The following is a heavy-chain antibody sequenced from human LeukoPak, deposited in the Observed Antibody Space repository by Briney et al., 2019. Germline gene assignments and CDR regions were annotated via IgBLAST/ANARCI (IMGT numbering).Heavy chain of an antibody. V-gene: IGHV3-23*01. CDR1: GFTLNRNA. Sequence: GGSLRLSCAASGFTLNRNAISWVRQAPGKGLEWVSTIGGSGDKTFYADSVKGRFTISRDNSRNMVHLQMNSLTGEDTALYYCVRRGDASSGWGDHDFWGQGALVTVSS. CDR3: VRRGDASSGWGDHDF. CDR2: IGGSGDKT. D-gene: IGHD6-19*01. J-gene: IGHJ4*02.